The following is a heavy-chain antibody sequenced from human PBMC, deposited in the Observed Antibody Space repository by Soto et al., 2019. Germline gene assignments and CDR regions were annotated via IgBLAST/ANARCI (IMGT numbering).Heavy chain of an antibody. J-gene: IGHJ4*02. V-gene: IGHV1-69*01. Sequence: QVQLVQSGAEVRRPGSSVMVSCKSSGGIFRSYAINWVRQAPGQGLEWMGAIIPQFPTPYFAQKFQGRVTITADESTSTAYMALNSLRSDDTAVYFCARDAADTPMVYWGQGTLLTVSS. D-gene: IGHD5-18*01. CDR2: IIPQFPTP. CDR3: ARDAADTPMVY. CDR1: GGIFRSYA.